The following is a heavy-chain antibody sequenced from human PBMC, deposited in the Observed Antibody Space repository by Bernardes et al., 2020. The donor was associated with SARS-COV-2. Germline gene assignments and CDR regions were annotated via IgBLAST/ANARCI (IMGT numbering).Heavy chain of an antibody. Sequence: GGSLRLSCAASGFTFSSSWMHWVRQIPGKGLVWVSRINTDGSSTSYADSVKGRFTISRDNAKNTLFLQMNSLRAEDTAMYYCARELGYCSNGVCSPWGQGTLVTVSS. D-gene: IGHD2-8*01. J-gene: IGHJ5*02. V-gene: IGHV3-74*01. CDR2: INTDGSST. CDR3: ARELGYCSNGVCSP. CDR1: GFTFSSSW.